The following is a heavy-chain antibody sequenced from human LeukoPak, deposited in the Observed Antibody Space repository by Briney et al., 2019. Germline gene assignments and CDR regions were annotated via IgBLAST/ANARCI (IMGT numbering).Heavy chain of an antibody. Sequence: SETLSLTCTVSGGSIRGYYWSWVRQPPGKGLEWIGYVYYTGSTNYNPSLKSRVTISVDTSKNQFSLKLSSVTAADAAVYYCARPGITAIGNAFDFWGQGTMVTVSS. V-gene: IGHV4-59*08. D-gene: IGHD6-13*01. CDR2: VYYTGST. CDR3: ARPGITAIGNAFDF. J-gene: IGHJ3*01. CDR1: GGSIRGYY.